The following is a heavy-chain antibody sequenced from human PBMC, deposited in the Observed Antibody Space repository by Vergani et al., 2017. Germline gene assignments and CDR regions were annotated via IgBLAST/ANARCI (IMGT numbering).Heavy chain of an antibody. CDR3: ASIARAPTRRNPPPDY. J-gene: IGHJ4*02. V-gene: IGHV4-34*01. Sequence: QVQLQEWGAGLLKTSETLSLTCGVSGGSFSDYYWSWIRQAPGMGLEWIGEVNHGGSTNYTPSLKSRVSILVDTSKNQFSLQLSSVTAADSALYFCASIARAPTRRNPPPDYWGQGILVTVSS. CDR1: GGSFSDYY. CDR2: VNHGGST. D-gene: IGHD3-16*02.